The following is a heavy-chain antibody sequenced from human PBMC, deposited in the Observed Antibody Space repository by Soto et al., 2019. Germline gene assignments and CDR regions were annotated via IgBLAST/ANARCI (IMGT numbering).Heavy chain of an antibody. CDR3: ARGTRLLHYYYYGMDV. CDR1: GFSFSSYG. D-gene: IGHD6-25*01. V-gene: IGHV3-33*01. Sequence: VGSLRLSCAASGFSFSSYGMHWVRQAPGKGLDWVAVIWYDGSNKYYAESLKSRVTISVDTSKNQFSLKLSSVTAADTAVYYCARGTRLLHYYYYGMDVWGQGTTVTVSS. J-gene: IGHJ6*02. CDR2: IWYDGSNK.